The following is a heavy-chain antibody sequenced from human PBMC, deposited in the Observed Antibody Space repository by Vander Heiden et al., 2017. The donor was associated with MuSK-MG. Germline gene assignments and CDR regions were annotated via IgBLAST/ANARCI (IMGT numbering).Heavy chain of an antibody. Sequence: EVQLLESGGGLVQPGGSLRLSCAASGFPFSSYAMSWVRQAPGKGLEWVSTIGCSGDSTYYADSVKGRFTISRDNSKNTLYLQMNSLRAEDTAVYYCLRSGLVLGMDVWGQGTTVTVSS. CDR1: GFPFSSYA. D-gene: IGHD3-10*01. CDR3: LRSGLVLGMDV. CDR2: IGCSGDST. J-gene: IGHJ6*02. V-gene: IGHV3-23*01.